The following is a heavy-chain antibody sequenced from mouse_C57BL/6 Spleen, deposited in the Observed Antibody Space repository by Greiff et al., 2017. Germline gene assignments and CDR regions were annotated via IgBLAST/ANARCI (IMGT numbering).Heavy chain of an antibody. J-gene: IGHJ2*01. D-gene: IGHD2-2*01. V-gene: IGHV5-9-1*02. CDR1: GFTFSSYA. CDR3: TRDGSTMGTTAPLFCY. CDR2: ISSGGDYI. Sequence: EVMLVESGEGLVKPGGSLKLSCAASGFTFSSYAMSWVRQTPEKRLEWVAYISSGGDYIYYADTVKGRFTISRDNARNTLYLQMSSLKSADTAMYYGTRDGSTMGTTAPLFCYWGQGTTLTVSS.